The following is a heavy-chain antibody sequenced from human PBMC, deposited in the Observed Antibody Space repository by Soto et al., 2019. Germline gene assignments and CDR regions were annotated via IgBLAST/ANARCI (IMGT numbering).Heavy chain of an antibody. D-gene: IGHD1-26*01. V-gene: IGHV4-61*01. J-gene: IGHJ4*02. CDR2: IYYSGST. CDR3: ARDKSGSQYPFDD. CDR1: GGSVSSGSYY. Sequence: QVQLQESGPGLVKPSETLSLTCTVSGGSVSSGSYYWSWIRQPPGKGLEWIGYIYYSGSTNYNPPLTSRVTISVHTYKNQFSLKLSSVTAADTAVYYCARDKSGSQYPFDDWGQGTLVTVSS.